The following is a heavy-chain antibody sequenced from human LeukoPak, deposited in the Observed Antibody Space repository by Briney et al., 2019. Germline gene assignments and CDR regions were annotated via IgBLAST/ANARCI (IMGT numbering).Heavy chain of an antibody. CDR1: GFAVSSYE. Sequence: GGSLRLSCAASGFAVSSYEMNWIRQAPGKGLEWAAYISTSGNVIYYADSVKGRFTISRDNARNSLYLQMNSLRAEDTAIYYCARDAAPGVANPVLLDYWGQGTLVTVSS. J-gene: IGHJ4*02. CDR3: ARDAAPGVANPVLLDY. D-gene: IGHD7-27*01. V-gene: IGHV3-48*03. CDR2: ISTSGNVI.